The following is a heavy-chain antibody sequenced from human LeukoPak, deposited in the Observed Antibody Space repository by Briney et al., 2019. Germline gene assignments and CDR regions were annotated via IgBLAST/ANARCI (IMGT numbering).Heavy chain of an antibody. CDR1: GFTFDDYA. CDR2: ISWNSGSI. D-gene: IGHD1-1*01. V-gene: IGHV3-9*01. Sequence: GGSLRLSCAASGFTFDDYAMLWVRQAPEKGLEWVSGISWNSGSIGYADSVKGRFTISRDNAKNSLYLQMNSLRAEDTALYYCAKDLQLERLGAFDIWGQGTMVTVSS. CDR3: AKDLQLERLGAFDI. J-gene: IGHJ3*02.